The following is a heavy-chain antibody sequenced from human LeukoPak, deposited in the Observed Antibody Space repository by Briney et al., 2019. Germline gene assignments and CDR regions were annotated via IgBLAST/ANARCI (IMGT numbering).Heavy chain of an antibody. D-gene: IGHD6-19*01. Sequence: PGGSLRLSCAASGFTVSSNYMTWVRQAPGTGLEWVSVIYNGGSTYYADSVKGRFTISRDNSKNTLYLQMNSLRAEDTAVYYCARASYMSSGFDYWGQGTLVTVSS. V-gene: IGHV3-66*01. CDR2: IYNGGST. CDR3: ARASYMSSGFDY. CDR1: GFTVSSNY. J-gene: IGHJ4*02.